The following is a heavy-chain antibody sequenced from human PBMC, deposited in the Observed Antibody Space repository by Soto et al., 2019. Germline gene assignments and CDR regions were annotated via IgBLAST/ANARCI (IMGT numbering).Heavy chain of an antibody. CDR1: GYTFTGYY. CDR3: ARETGYYDRTSYYYYYGMDV. CDR2: INPNSGGT. V-gene: IGHV1-2*04. Sequence: GASVKXSCKASGYTFTGYYMHWVRQAPGQGLEWMGWINPNSGGTNYAQKFQGWVTMTRDTSISTAYMELSRLRSDDTAVYYCARETGYYDRTSYYYYYGMDVWGQGTTVNVSS. J-gene: IGHJ6*02. D-gene: IGHD3-22*01.